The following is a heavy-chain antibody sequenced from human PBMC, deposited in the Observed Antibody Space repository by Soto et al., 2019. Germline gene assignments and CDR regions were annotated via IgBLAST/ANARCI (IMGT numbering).Heavy chain of an antibody. D-gene: IGHD6-19*01. CDR3: AAKLYSRGGGH. CDR2: IVVGSGHT. V-gene: IGHV1-58*02. Sequence: QMQPVQSGPEVKKPGTSVKVSCKASGFTFSSSAMQWVRQARGQRLEWIGWIVVGSGHTNYAQKFQERVTITRDMSTTTAYMELSSLRFEDTAVYYCAAKLYSRGGGHWGQGTLVTVSS. J-gene: IGHJ4*02. CDR1: GFTFSSSA.